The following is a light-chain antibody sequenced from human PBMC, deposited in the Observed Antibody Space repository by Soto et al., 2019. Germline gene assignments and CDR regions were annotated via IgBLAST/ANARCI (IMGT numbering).Light chain of an antibody. J-gene: IGKJ2*01. CDR1: QGISSY. Sequence: AIRMTQSPSSFAASTGDRVTITCRASQGISSYFAWYQQKPGKAPKLLIYAASTLQSGVPSRFSGSGSGTDFTLTLSCLQSEDFATYYCQQYYSYPRYTFGQGTKLEIK. CDR3: QQYYSYPRYT. V-gene: IGKV1-8*01. CDR2: AAS.